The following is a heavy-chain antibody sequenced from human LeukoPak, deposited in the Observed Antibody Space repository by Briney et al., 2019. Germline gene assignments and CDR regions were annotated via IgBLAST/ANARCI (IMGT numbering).Heavy chain of an antibody. V-gene: IGHV3-66*02. D-gene: IGHD1-14*01. CDR2: IYTGGGT. CDR1: GFNVSRNY. J-gene: IGHJ4*02. CDR3: VRGAAARN. Sequence: PEGSLRLSCAGSGFNVSRNYMSWVRQAPGKGLEWVSVIYTGGGTHYADSVKGRFTISRDNSKNTLYLQMNTLRAEDTAVYYCVRGAAARNWGQGTLVTVSS.